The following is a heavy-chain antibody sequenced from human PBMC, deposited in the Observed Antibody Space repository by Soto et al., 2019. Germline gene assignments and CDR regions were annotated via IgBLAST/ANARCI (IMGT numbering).Heavy chain of an antibody. CDR3: TTRIAVAGTSVLFVDY. CDR2: IRSKANSYAT. D-gene: IGHD6-19*01. J-gene: IGHJ4*02. CDR1: GFTFSGSA. Sequence: PGGSLRLSCAASGFTFSGSAMHWVRQASGKGLEWVGRIRSKANSYATAYAASVKGRFTISRDDSKNTAYLQMNSLKTEDTAVYYCTTRIAVAGTSVLFVDYWGQGTLVTVSS. V-gene: IGHV3-73*01.